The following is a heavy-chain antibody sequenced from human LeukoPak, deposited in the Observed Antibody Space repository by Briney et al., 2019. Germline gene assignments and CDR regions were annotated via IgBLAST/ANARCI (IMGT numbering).Heavy chain of an antibody. V-gene: IGHV4-34*01. D-gene: IGHD2-2*01. CDR2: INHSGST. Sequence: SETLSLTCAVYGGSFSGYYWSRIRQPPGKGLEWIGEINHSGSTNYNPSLKSRVTISVDTSKNQFSLKLSSVTAADTAVYYCARGINIVVVPAATHWFDPWGQGTLVTVSS. CDR3: ARGINIVVVPAATHWFDP. J-gene: IGHJ5*02. CDR1: GGSFSGYY.